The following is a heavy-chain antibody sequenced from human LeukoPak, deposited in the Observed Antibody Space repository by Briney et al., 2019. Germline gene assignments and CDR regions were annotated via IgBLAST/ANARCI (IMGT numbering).Heavy chain of an antibody. Sequence: SVNVSCQASGYTFPSYGISWVRQAPGQGLEWMGWINAYNGNKHYAQKLQDRVTMTTDTSTSTVYMDLKRLRFDEQAVYYCAWGYYFASSGYSGFDSWGQGTLVTVSS. J-gene: IGHJ5*01. CDR2: INAYNGNK. CDR1: GYTFPSYG. D-gene: IGHD3-22*01. CDR3: AWGYYFASSGYSGFDS. V-gene: IGHV1-18*01.